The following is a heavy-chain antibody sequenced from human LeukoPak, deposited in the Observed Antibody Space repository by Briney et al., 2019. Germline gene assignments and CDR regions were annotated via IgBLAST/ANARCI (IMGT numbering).Heavy chain of an antibody. CDR3: ARDRGGSSGAFDI. CDR2: INHSGST. V-gene: IGHV4-34*01. Sequence: PSETLSLTCAVYGGSFSGYYWSWIRQPPGKGLEWIGEINHSGSTNYNPSLKSRVTISVDTSKNQFSLKLSSVTAADTAVYYCARDRGGSSGAFDIWGQGTMVTVSS. J-gene: IGHJ3*02. CDR1: GGSFSGYY. D-gene: IGHD2-15*01.